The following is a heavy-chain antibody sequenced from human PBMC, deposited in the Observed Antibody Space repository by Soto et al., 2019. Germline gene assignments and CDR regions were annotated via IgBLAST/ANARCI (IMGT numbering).Heavy chain of an antibody. CDR1: GFTFSSYA. J-gene: IGHJ1*01. D-gene: IGHD6-13*01. CDR2: ISGGGGST. V-gene: IGHV3-23*01. CDR3: AKDQAAAGTISRYFQH. Sequence: EVQLLESGGGLVQPGESLRLSCGASGFTFSSYALSWVRQAPGKGLEWVSGISGGGGSTYYADSVKGRFTISRDSSKNTLYLKMNSLRAEDTAVYYCAKDQAAAGTISRYFQHWGQGTLVTVSS.